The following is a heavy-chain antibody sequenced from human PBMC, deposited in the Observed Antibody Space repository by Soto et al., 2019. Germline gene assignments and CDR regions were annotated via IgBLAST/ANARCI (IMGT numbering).Heavy chain of an antibody. CDR1: GYSFTSYW. CDR3: ARLNTAMVTLNYYYGMDV. V-gene: IGHV5-51*01. CDR2: IYPGDSDT. D-gene: IGHD5-18*01. Sequence: VESLKISCKGSGYSFTSYWICCVLQMRVEVLEWMGIIYPGDSDTRYSPSFQGQVTISADKSISTAYLQWSSLKASDTAMYYCARLNTAMVTLNYYYGMDVWGQGTTVTVSS. J-gene: IGHJ6*02.